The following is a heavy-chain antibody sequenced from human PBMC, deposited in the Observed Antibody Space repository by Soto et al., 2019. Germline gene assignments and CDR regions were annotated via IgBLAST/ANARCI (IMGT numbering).Heavy chain of an antibody. V-gene: IGHV3-23*01. CDR1: GFTFDNYA. D-gene: IGHD2-8*01. Sequence: EVQLLESGGGLVQPGGSLRLSCATSGFTFDNYAVSWVRQAPGKGLEWVSFISGSGDYTYYADSVRGRFTISRDNSQNTLYLQLNGLRAEDTAMYFCASPLTNGLYFDSWGQGTRVTVSS. J-gene: IGHJ4*02. CDR3: ASPLTNGLYFDS. CDR2: ISGSGDYT.